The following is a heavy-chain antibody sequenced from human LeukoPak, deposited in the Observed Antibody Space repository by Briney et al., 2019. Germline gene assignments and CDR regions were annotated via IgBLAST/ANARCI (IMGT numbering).Heavy chain of an antibody. D-gene: IGHD3-3*01. CDR2: IHDSGSS. Sequence: SETLSLTCTVSGGSITSYYWNWIRQPPGKGLEWIGYIHDSGSSNYNPSLKSRATISLDTSKNQFSLKLTSVTAADTAVYYCARQAYLSGYFTLDYWGQGSLVTVSS. V-gene: IGHV4-59*08. CDR3: ARQAYLSGYFTLDY. CDR1: GGSITSYY. J-gene: IGHJ4*02.